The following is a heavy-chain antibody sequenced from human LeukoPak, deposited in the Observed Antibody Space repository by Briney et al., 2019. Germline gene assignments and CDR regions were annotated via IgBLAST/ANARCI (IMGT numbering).Heavy chain of an antibody. D-gene: IGHD6-13*01. V-gene: IGHV3-30-3*01. CDR3: AKGTGYSSSWYQSEGSEYFQH. CDR1: GFTFSSYA. CDR2: ISYDGSNK. J-gene: IGHJ1*01. Sequence: GGSLRLSCAASGFTFSSYAMHWVRQAPGKGLEWVAVISYDGSNKYYADSVKGRFTISRDNSKNSLYLQMNSLRAEDTALYYCAKGTGYSSSWYQSEGSEYFQHWGQGTLVTVSS.